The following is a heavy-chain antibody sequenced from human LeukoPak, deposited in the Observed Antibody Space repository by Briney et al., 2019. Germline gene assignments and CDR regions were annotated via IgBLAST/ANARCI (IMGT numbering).Heavy chain of an antibody. J-gene: IGHJ4*02. D-gene: IGHD3-22*01. CDR3: ARGDYYDSSGYGY. CDR1: GGSISSSSYY. Sequence: SETLSLTCTVSGGSISSSSYYWGWIRQPPGKGLEWIGSIYYSGSTYYNPSLKNRVTISVDTSKNQFSLKLSSVTAADTAVYYCARGDYYDSSGYGYWGQGTLVTVSS. CDR2: IYYSGST. V-gene: IGHV4-39*01.